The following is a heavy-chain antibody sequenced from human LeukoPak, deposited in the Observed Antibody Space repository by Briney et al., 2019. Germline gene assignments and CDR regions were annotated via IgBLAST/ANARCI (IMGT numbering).Heavy chain of an antibody. Sequence: GGSLRLSCAASGFTFSSYSMNWVRQAPGKGLEWVSSISSSSRSKYYADSVKGRFTISRDNAKNSLYLQMNSLRAEDTAVYYCARGWGGDFDYWGQGNLVTVSS. CDR2: ISSSSRSK. CDR3: ARGWGGDFDY. CDR1: GFTFSSYS. V-gene: IGHV3-21*01. D-gene: IGHD3-16*01. J-gene: IGHJ4*02.